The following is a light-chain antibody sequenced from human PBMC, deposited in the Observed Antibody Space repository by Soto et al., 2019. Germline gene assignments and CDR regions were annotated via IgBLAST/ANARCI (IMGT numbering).Light chain of an antibody. CDR3: KQNYRGGT. V-gene: IGKV1-39*01. J-gene: IGKJ4*01. CDR2: AAS. CDR1: QSISSY. Sequence: DIQMTQSPSSLSASVGDRVTITCRASQSISSYLNWYKQKPGKDPKLLIYAASSLQIGVPSRFSGSGSETEFTLTISSLQPEDFATYYSKQNYRGGTFGVGAKVEIK.